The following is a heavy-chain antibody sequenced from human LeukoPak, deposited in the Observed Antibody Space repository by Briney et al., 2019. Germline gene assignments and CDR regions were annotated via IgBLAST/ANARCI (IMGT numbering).Heavy chain of an antibody. V-gene: IGHV1-2*02. CDR2: INPNSGVT. CDR1: GYTFTGYY. Sequence: ASVKVSCKASGYTFTGYYMHWVRQAPGQGLEWMGWINPNSGVTNYAQKFQGRVTMTRDTSISTAYMELSRLRSDDTAVYYCARVLDSGYHVWDCWGQGTLVTVSS. D-gene: IGHD5-12*01. J-gene: IGHJ4*02. CDR3: ARVLDSGYHVWDC.